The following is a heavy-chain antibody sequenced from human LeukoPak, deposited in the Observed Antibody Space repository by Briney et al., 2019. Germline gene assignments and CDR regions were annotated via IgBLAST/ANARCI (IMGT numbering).Heavy chain of an antibody. V-gene: IGHV4-61*02. CDR1: GGSISSGSYY. CDR2: IYTSGST. Sequence: PSETLSLTCTVSGGSISSGSYYWSWIRQPAGKGLEWIGRIYTSGSTNYNPSLKSRVTISVDTSKNQFSLKLSSVTAADTAVYYCAREAAIVEHWFDPWGQGTLVTVSS. D-gene: IGHD3-22*01. J-gene: IGHJ5*02. CDR3: AREAAIVEHWFDP.